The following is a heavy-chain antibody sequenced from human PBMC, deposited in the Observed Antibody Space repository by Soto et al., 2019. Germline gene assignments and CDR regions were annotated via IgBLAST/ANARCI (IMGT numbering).Heavy chain of an antibody. CDR2: TTYDGGIK. J-gene: IGHJ6*02. CDR1: GFSFSSDV. CDR3: AGALENPYFYYGLNV. Sequence: GGSLRLSCAASGFSFSSDVMEWVRLAPGKGLEWVAATTYDGGIKHYVDSVKGRFTISRDNSKNTLYLQMNSLRVEDTATYYCAGALENPYFYYGLNVWGQGTTVTVSS. V-gene: IGHV3-30*03. D-gene: IGHD1-1*01.